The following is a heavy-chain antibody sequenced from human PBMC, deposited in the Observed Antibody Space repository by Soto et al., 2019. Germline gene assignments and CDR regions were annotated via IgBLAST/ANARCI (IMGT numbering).Heavy chain of an antibody. CDR3: ARLSIGDYDFWSGYYTTLVGYYYYYMDV. CDR2: IYYSGST. CDR1: GGSISSSSYY. V-gene: IGHV4-39*01. D-gene: IGHD3-3*01. J-gene: IGHJ6*03. Sequence: SETLSLTCTVSGGSISSSSYYWGWIRQPPGKGLEWIGSIYYSGSTYYNPSLKSRVTISVDTSKNQFSLKLSSVTAADTAVYYCARLSIGDYDFWSGYYTTLVGYYYYYMDVWGKGTTVTVSS.